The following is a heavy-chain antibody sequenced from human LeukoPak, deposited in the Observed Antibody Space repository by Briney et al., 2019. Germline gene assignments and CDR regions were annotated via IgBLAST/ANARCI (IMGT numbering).Heavy chain of an antibody. Sequence: GGSLRLSCAASGFTFSSYAMSWVRQAPGKGLEWVAVISYDGSNKYYADSVKGRFTISRDNSKNTLYLQMNSLGAEDTAVYYCARGKDSYDSSGYYYGYWGQGTLVTVSS. J-gene: IGHJ4*02. V-gene: IGHV3-30-3*01. CDR2: ISYDGSNK. CDR3: ARGKDSYDSSGYYYGY. CDR1: GFTFSSYA. D-gene: IGHD3-22*01.